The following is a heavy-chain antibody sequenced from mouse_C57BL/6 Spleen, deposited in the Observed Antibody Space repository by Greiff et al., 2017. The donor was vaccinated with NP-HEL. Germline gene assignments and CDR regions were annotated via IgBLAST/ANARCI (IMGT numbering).Heavy chain of an antibody. CDR1: GYTFTSYC. CDR2: IDPNSGGT. J-gene: IGHJ2*01. V-gene: IGHV1-72*01. CDR3: ARQLTVY. Sequence: QVQLQQPGAELVKPGASVKLSCKASGYTFTSYCMHWVKQRPGRGLEWIGSIDPNSGGTRYNEKFKSKATLTVDKPSSTAYMQLSSLTSEDAAVYYCARQLTVYWGQGTTLTVSS. D-gene: IGHD4-1*01.